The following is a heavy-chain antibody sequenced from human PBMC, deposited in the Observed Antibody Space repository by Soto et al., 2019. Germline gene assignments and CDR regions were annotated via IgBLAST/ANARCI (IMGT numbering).Heavy chain of an antibody. Sequence: GESLKISCKGSGYSFSGYWNSWVRQMPGKGLEWMRRLDTSNSYTNYSLSFQCHVTISTVRSITTAYLQWSSLEAADTAMYYCGREAYSADSQYYFDSWGQGTLVTVSS. CDR2: LDTSNSYT. CDR3: GREAYSADSQYYFDS. D-gene: IGHD1-26*01. CDR1: GYSFSGYW. J-gene: IGHJ4*02. V-gene: IGHV5-10-1*01.